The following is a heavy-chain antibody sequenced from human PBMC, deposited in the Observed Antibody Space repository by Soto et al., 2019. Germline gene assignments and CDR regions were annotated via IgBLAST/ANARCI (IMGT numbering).Heavy chain of an antibody. D-gene: IGHD3-10*01. J-gene: IGHJ6*02. CDR2: ISYDGSKK. Sequence: ESGGGVVQPGTSLRLSCAASGFTFTSYGLHWVRQAPGKGLEWVAGISYDGSKKYFADSVKGRFTISRDNPRSTLFLDMNSLRGEDTAIYYCAKTWFGEDNYGMDVWGQGTTVTVSS. CDR1: GFTFTSYG. CDR3: AKTWFGEDNYGMDV. V-gene: IGHV3-30*18.